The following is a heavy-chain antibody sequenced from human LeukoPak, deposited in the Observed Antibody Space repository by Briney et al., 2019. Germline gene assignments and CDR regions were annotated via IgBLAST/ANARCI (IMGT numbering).Heavy chain of an antibody. J-gene: IGHJ6*04. D-gene: IGHD3-3*01. CDR2: IYTSGST. CDR1: GGSISSGSYY. CDR3: ARDRVVTTLDV. V-gene: IGHV4-61*02. Sequence: SETLSLTCTVSGGSISSGSYYWSWIRQPAGKGLEWIGRIYTSGSTNYNPSLKSRVTISVDTSKNQFSLKLSSVTAADTAVYYCARDRVVTTLDVWGKGTTVTVSS.